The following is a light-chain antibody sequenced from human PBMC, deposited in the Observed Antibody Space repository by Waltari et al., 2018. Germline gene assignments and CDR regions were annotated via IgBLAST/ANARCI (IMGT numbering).Light chain of an antibody. CDR2: WAS. Sequence: DIVMTQSPDSLAVSLGERANINCMSSQSLFYSSNNKHYLAWYQQKPGQPPKLLIYWASARESGVPDRFSGSGSGTDFTLTISSLQAEDVAVYYCQQYYSTPLTFGGGTKVEIK. CDR1: QSLFYSSNNKHY. CDR3: QQYYSTPLT. J-gene: IGKJ4*01. V-gene: IGKV4-1*01.